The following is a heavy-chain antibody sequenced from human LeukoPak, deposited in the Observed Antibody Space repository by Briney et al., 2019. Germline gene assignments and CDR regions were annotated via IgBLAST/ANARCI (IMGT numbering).Heavy chain of an antibody. J-gene: IGHJ4*02. Sequence: GGSLRLSCTASGFIFSDYNMHWVRQVPGKGLEWVSIISGDGGRTSYADSVKGRVTISRDNSKNSLYLQMNSLRTEDTAFYYCAKDVSGSIDSWGQGTLVTVSS. CDR2: ISGDGGRT. D-gene: IGHD5/OR15-5a*01. V-gene: IGHV3-43*02. CDR3: AKDVSGSIDS. CDR1: GFIFSDYN.